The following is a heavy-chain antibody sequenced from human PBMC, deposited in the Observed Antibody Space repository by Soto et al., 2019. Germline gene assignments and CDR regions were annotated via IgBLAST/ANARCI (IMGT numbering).Heavy chain of an antibody. Sequence: QVQLVQSGAEVKKPGASVKVSCKASGYTFTSYYMHWVRQAPGQGLEWMGIINPSGGSTSYAQKFQGRVTMTRDTSTSTVYMEPSSLRSEDTAVYYCARDYLSTPYYYDSSGYSSGYFDYWGQGTLVTVSS. CDR1: GYTFTSYY. V-gene: IGHV1-46*01. J-gene: IGHJ4*02. CDR2: INPSGGST. CDR3: ARDYLSTPYYYDSSGYSSGYFDY. D-gene: IGHD3-22*01.